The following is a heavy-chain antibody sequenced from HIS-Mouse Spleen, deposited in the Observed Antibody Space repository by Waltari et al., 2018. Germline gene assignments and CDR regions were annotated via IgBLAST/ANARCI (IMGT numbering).Heavy chain of an antibody. CDR3: AREIPYSSSWYDWYFDL. J-gene: IGHJ2*01. D-gene: IGHD6-13*01. CDR1: GYTFTGYY. Sequence: QVQLVQSGAEVKKPGAPVKVSCKAAGYTFTGYYMHWVRQAPGQGLEWMGWINPNSGGTNYAQKFQGRVTMTRDTSISTAYMELSRLRSDDTAVYYCAREIPYSSSWYDWYFDLWGRGTLVTVSS. V-gene: IGHV1-2*02. CDR2: INPNSGGT.